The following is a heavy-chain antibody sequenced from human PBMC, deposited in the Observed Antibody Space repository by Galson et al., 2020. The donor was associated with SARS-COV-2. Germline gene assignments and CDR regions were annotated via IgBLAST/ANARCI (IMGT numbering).Heavy chain of an antibody. Sequence: GGSLRLSCTASGFIFSDYYMNWVRQAPGKGLEWVSSISSSSSYKYYADSVKGRLTVSRDNAKRSLFLQLNSLRVEDTAVYYCARDMHCPGVVCRCYGLDGWGQGTTVTVSS. D-gene: IGHD2-8*02. CDR3: ARDMHCPGVVCRCYGLDG. V-gene: IGHV3-21*01. CDR1: GFIFSDYY. CDR2: ISSSSSYK. J-gene: IGHJ6*02.